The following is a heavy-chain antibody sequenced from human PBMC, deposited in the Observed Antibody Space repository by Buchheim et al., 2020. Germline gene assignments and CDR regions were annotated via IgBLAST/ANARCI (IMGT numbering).Heavy chain of an antibody. CDR2: IWYDGSNK. D-gene: IGHD6-6*01. J-gene: IGHJ6*02. CDR1: GFTFSDYG. V-gene: IGHV3-33*01. Sequence: QVWLVESGGGVVQPGTSLRLSCAASGFTFSDYGMHWFRQAPGKGLEWVTFIWYDGSNKLYADSVKGRFTISRANSKNTLFLQMNSLRAEDTAVYYCARGGIAAREDDYAMDVWGQGTT. CDR3: ARGGIAAREDDYAMDV.